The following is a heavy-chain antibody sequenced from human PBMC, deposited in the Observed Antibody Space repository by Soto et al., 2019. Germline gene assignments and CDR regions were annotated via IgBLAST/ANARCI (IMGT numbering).Heavy chain of an antibody. CDR1: GFSLSNYW. D-gene: IGHD3-9*01. Sequence: EVQLVEAGGGLVQPGGSLRLSCVASGFSLSNYWMHWVRQAPGEGLVWVSRINSDARSTSYVDSVKGRFTISRDNAKNTLYLEVNSLRAEDTAVYYCAKGGGAPGYPIDYWGQGTLVTVSS. V-gene: IGHV3-74*01. CDR3: AKGGGAPGYPIDY. CDR2: INSDARST. J-gene: IGHJ4*02.